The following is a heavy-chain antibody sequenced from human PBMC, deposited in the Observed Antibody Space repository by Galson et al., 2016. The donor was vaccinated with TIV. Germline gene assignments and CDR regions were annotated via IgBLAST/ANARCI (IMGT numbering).Heavy chain of an antibody. CDR1: GYTFTDYY. CDR3: ARDDCRSTSCDGTDPYHSGMDV. CDR2: VNPKSGNT. Sequence: QSGAEVKKSGESLKTSCKASGYTFTDYYIHWVRQAPGQGLEWMGRVNPKSGNTHYSQNLKGRVTVTRDTSISTHYMELSSLRSDDTAVYYWARDDCRSTSCDGTDPYHSGMDVWGQGTTVTVSS. V-gene: IGHV1-2*06. J-gene: IGHJ6*02. D-gene: IGHD2-2*01.